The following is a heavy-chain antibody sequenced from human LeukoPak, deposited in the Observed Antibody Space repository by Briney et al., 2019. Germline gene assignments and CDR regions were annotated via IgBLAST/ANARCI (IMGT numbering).Heavy chain of an antibody. CDR2: IKQDGSEK. Sequence: GGSLRLSCTASGFTFSSYWMSWVRQAPGKGLEWVANIKQDGSEKYYVDSVKGRFTISRDNAKNSLYLQMNSLRAEDTAVYYCARDSRKTVTTPPYYGMDVWGQGTTVTVSS. D-gene: IGHD4-17*01. V-gene: IGHV3-7*01. J-gene: IGHJ6*02. CDR3: ARDSRKTVTTPPYYGMDV. CDR1: GFTFSSYW.